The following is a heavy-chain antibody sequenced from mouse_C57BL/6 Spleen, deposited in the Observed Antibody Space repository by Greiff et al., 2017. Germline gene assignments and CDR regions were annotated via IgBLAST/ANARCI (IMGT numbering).Heavy chain of an antibody. CDR2: IYPGDGDT. V-gene: IGHV1-82*01. CDR3: ARVDYAFAY. J-gene: IGHJ3*01. Sequence: VQLQQSGPELVKPGASVKISCKASGYAFSSSWMNWVKQRPGKGLEWIGRIYPGDGDTNYNGKFKGKATLAAEKSSSTAYVQRSSLTSEDSAVYFCARVDYAFAYWGQGTLVTVSA. D-gene: IGHD2-4*01. CDR1: GYAFSSSW.